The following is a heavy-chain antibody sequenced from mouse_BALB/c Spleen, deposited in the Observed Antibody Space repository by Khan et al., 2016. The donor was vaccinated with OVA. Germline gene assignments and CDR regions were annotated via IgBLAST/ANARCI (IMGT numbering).Heavy chain of an antibody. D-gene: IGHD1-1*01. CDR2: ISYSGVT. Sequence: EVQTQKTGPGLVKPSQSLSLTCTVTGYSITSGYAWNWIRQFPGNKLEWMGYISYSGVTSYTPSLKSRISITRDTSKNQFFLQLNSVTTEDTATYCGARGCYYAEDFDYWGQGTTLTVSS. V-gene: IGHV3-2*02. CDR1: GYSITSGYA. J-gene: IGHJ2*01. CDR3: ARGCYYAEDFDY.